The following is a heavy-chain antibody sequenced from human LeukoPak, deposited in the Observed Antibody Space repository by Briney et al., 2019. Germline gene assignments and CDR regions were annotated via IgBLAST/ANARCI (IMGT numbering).Heavy chain of an antibody. CDR3: ARELYDSSGYYAQGYYYGMDV. CDR2: IYSGGST. V-gene: IGHV3-53*01. J-gene: IGHJ6*02. D-gene: IGHD3-22*01. Sequence: GGSLRLSCAASGFTVSSNYMSWVRQAPGKGLEWVSVIYSGGSTYYADSVKGRFTISRDNSKNTLYLQMNSLRAEDTAVYYCARELYDSSGYYAQGYYYGMDVWGQGTTVTVSS. CDR1: GFTVSSNY.